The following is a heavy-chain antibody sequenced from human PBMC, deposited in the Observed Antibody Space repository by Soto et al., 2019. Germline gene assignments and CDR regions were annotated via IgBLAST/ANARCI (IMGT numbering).Heavy chain of an antibody. CDR1: GFTVSSNY. Sequence: EVQLVETGGGLIQPGGSLRLSCAASGFTVSSNYMSWARQAPGKGLEWVSVIYSGGSTYYADSVKGRFTISRDNSKNTLYLQMNSLRAEDTAVYYCEGIAAAGTLDYWGQGTLVTVSS. V-gene: IGHV3-53*02. D-gene: IGHD6-13*01. J-gene: IGHJ4*02. CDR2: IYSGGST. CDR3: EGIAAAGTLDY.